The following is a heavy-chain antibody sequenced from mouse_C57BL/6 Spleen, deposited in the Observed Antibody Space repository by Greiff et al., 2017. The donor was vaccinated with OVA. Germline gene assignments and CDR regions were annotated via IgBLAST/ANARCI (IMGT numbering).Heavy chain of an antibody. J-gene: IGHJ2*01. D-gene: IGHD2-4*01. CDR3: ARGDYGTWYMDY. CDR1: GFSFTNYY. V-gene: IGHV2-2*01. CDR2: IRSGGGR. Sequence: QVQLKQSGPGLVQPSQCLSITCTVSGFSFTNYYINWVRQSPGKSLEWLGVIRSGGGRDYYAAFISRLSISKDNSKTQVFFKMNRLKADDTAIYCCARGDYGTWYMDYWGQGTTLTVSS.